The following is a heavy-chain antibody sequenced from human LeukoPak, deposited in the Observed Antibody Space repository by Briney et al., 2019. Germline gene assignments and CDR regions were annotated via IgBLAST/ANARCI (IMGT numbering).Heavy chain of an antibody. CDR1: GYSISSGYY. V-gene: IGHV4-38-2*02. J-gene: IGHJ4*02. D-gene: IGHD3-22*01. CDR2: IYHSGST. CDR3: AREYYYDSSGYSPTYPPRSYYFDY. Sequence: SETLSLTCTVSGYSISSGYYWGWIRQPPGKGLEWIGSIYHSGSTYYNPSLKSRVTISVDTSKNQFSLKLSSVTAADTAVYYCAREYYYDSSGYSPTYPPRSYYFDYWGQGTLVTVSS.